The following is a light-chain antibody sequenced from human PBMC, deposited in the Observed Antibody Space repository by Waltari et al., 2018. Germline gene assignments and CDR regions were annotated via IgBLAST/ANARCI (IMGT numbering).Light chain of an antibody. CDR1: QGISSR. J-gene: IGKJ1*01. CDR3: QQVDSFPRT. CDR2: DAS. V-gene: IGKV1-12*01. Sequence: DIQMTQSPSSVSASVGDRVTLTCRASQGISSRLAWYQQKPGKAPKLLIYDASSLHSGVPSRFSGSGSGTEFTFTISSLQPEDFATYYCQQVDSFPRTFGQGTKVEVK.